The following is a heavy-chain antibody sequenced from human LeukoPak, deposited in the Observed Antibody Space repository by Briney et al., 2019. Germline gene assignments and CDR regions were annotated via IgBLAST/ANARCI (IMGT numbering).Heavy chain of an antibody. D-gene: IGHD3-3*01. V-gene: IGHV3-23*01. CDR3: AKSYVLRFLEWSLFDP. CDR2: ISGSGGST. J-gene: IGHJ5*02. Sequence: GGSLRLSCAASGFTFSDYYIDWVRQAPGKGLEWVSAISGSGGSTYYADSVKGRFTISRDNSKNTLYLQMNSLRAEDTAVYYCAKSYVLRFLEWSLFDPWGQGTLVTVSS. CDR1: GFTFSDYY.